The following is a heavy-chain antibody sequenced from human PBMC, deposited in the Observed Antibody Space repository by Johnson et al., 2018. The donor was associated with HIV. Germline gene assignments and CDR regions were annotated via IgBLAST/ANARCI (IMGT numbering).Heavy chain of an antibody. CDR1: GFTLYKYV. V-gene: IGHV3-30*14. CDR2: ISCDGSNE. J-gene: IGHJ3*02. CDR3: ARVAESHTHAFDI. Sequence: QVQLVESGGGVVQPGRSLRLSCAASGFTLYKYVMYWARQAPGKGLEWVAVISCDGSNEEYAHSVKGRLTISRDISKNTLYLQMNSLRAGDTAVYYCARVAESHTHAFDIWGQGTMVTVSS.